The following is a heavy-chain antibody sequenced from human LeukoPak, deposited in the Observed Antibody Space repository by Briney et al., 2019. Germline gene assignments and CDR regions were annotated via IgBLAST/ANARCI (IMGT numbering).Heavy chain of an antibody. Sequence: SETLSLTCTVSDYSISTGYYWGWIRQPPGKGLEWIGSIYHSGSTYYNPSLKSRVSISVDKSKNQFSLKLSSVTAADTAVYYCARSIAARPPRAFDIWGQGTMVTVSS. V-gene: IGHV4-38-2*02. CDR3: ARSIAARPPRAFDI. J-gene: IGHJ3*02. CDR2: IYHSGST. D-gene: IGHD6-6*01. CDR1: DYSISTGYY.